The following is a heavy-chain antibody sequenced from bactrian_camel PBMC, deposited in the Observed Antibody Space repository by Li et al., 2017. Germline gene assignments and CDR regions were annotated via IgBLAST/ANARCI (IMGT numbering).Heavy chain of an antibody. D-gene: IGHD4*01. V-gene: IGHV3S57*01. CDR1: GGTYSHYC. J-gene: IGHJ6*01. CDR3: AAGGSPAATLRLSKFGY. CDR2: IDKRGTA. Sequence: QVQLVESGGGSVQAGGSLNLSCAASGGTYSHYCMGWFRQAPGKEREGIAIIDKRGTAANGDPVKGRFTVSRDNTKNTRTLQMNNLIPEDTAMYYCAAGGSPAATLRLSKFGYWGQGTQVTVSS.